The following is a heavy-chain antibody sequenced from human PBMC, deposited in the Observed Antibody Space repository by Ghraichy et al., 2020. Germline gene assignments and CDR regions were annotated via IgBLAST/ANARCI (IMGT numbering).Heavy chain of an antibody. CDR1: GFTLTNFA. V-gene: IGHV3-23*01. D-gene: IGHD3-3*01. Sequence: GGSLRLSCVVSGFTLTNFAMNWVRQPPGKGLEWDSRISASGDNKHYRDSVKGRFTISRDKSRNTLYLQMDRLRADDTAVYYCAKEPNYDSNFDYWGQGTLVSVSS. J-gene: IGHJ4*02. CDR2: ISASGDNK. CDR3: AKEPNYDSNFDY.